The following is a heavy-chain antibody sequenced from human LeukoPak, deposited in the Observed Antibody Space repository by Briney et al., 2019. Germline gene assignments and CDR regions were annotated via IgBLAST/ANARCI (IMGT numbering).Heavy chain of an antibody. J-gene: IGHJ4*02. D-gene: IGHD1-26*01. CDR3: AREWHATFDY. CDR1: GFTFSTYW. V-gene: IGHV3-7*01. CDR2: IKQDGGEE. Sequence: GGSLRLSCAASGFTFSTYWMSWVRQAPGKGLEWVANIKQDGGEEYYVDSVKGRFTISRDDAKNSLYLQMNSLRAEDTAVYYCAREWHATFDYWGQGSLVTVSS.